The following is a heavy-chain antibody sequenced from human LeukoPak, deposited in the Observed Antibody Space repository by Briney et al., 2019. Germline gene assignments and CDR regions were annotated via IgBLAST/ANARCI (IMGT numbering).Heavy chain of an antibody. CDR1: GLNFNNAW. J-gene: IGHJ4*02. V-gene: IGHV3-15*01. CDR3: TTDLSSRWGLNY. Sequence: YPGGSLRLSCAASGLNFNNAWMSWVRQAPGKGLEWVCRIKSKTDSGTTDYAAPVKGRFTISRNDSINTLYLQLNSLKTEDTAVYSCTTDLSSRWGLNYWGQGTLVTVSS. CDR2: IKSKTDSGTT. D-gene: IGHD6-19*01.